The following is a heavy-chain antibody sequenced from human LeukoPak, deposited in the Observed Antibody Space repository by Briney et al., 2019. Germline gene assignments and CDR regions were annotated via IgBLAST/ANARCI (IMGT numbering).Heavy chain of an antibody. CDR2: INSSGSTI. D-gene: IGHD2-15*01. J-gene: IGHJ4*02. CDR1: GFTFSDYY. Sequence: GGSLRLSCAASGFTFSDYYMTWIRQAPGKGLEWVSYINSSGSTIYYADSVKGQFTISRDNAKNSLYLQMNSLRAEDTAVYYCAKDWDRVVVAAIFDYWGQGTLVTVSS. V-gene: IGHV3-11*01. CDR3: AKDWDRVVVAAIFDY.